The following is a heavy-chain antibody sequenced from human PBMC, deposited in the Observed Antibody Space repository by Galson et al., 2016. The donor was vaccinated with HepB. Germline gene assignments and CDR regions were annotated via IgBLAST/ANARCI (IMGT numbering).Heavy chain of an antibody. V-gene: IGHV3-53*01. Sequence: SLRLSCAASGFTVSSNYMSWVRQAPGKGLEWVSVIYSGGNTYYADSVKGRFTISRDNSKNALSLQMNSLRAEDTAVFYCARGGGGSYLDYWGQGTLVTVSP. D-gene: IGHD2-15*01. J-gene: IGHJ4*02. CDR3: ARGGGGSYLDY. CDR2: IYSGGNT. CDR1: GFTVSSNY.